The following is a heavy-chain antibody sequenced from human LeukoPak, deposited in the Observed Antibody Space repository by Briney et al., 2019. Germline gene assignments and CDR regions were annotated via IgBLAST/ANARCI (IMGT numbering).Heavy chain of an antibody. CDR3: ARLVMRGWGHSGAHYFDY. D-gene: IGHD5-12*01. CDR2: VNSDGSTT. Sequence: SGGSLRLSCAASGFPFSNYWMHWVRQAPGKGLVWVSRVNSDGSTTNYADSVKGRFTISRDNAKNSLYLQMNSLRAEDTAVYYCARLVMRGWGHSGAHYFDYWGQGTLVTVSS. CDR1: GFPFSNYW. V-gene: IGHV3-74*01. J-gene: IGHJ4*02.